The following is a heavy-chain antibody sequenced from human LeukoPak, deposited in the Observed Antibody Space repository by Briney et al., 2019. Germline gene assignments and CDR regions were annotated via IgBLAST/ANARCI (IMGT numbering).Heavy chain of an antibody. CDR2: IYHSGST. Sequence: SETLSLTCAVSGGSISSGYYWGWIRQPPGKGLEWIGSIYHSGSTYYNPSLKSRVTISVDTSKNQFSLKLSSVTAADTAVYYCAGRYYYDSSGSWFFDYWGQGTLVTVSS. D-gene: IGHD3-22*01. V-gene: IGHV4-38-2*01. CDR3: AGRYYYDSSGSWFFDY. CDR1: GGSISSGYY. J-gene: IGHJ4*02.